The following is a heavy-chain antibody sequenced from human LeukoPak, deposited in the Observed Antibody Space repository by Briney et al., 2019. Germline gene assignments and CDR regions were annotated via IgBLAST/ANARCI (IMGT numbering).Heavy chain of an antibody. V-gene: IGHV1-2*02. D-gene: IGHD3-10*01. Sequence: GASVKVSCKASGYTFTGSYLHWVRQAPGQGLEWMGWLNPNSGDTKDALKFQGRVTMTRDTSINTAYMELSRLTSDDTAVYYCARGTTHLWSGEGGNALDIWGQGTMVTVSS. CDR1: GYTFTGSY. J-gene: IGHJ3*02. CDR3: ARGTTHLWSGEGGNALDI. CDR2: LNPNSGDT.